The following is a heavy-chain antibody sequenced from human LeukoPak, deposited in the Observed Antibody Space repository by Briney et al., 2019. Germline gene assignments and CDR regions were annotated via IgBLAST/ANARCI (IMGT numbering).Heavy chain of an antibody. CDR2: ISSSSSYI. Sequence: PGGSLRLSCAASGFTFSSYSMNWVRQAPGKGLEWVSSISSSSSYIYYADSVKGRFTISRDNSKNTLYLQMNSLRAEDTAVYYCAKDPQGRYGDYGDAFDIWGQGTMVTVSS. CDR3: AKDPQGRYGDYGDAFDI. CDR1: GFTFSSYS. D-gene: IGHD4-17*01. V-gene: IGHV3-21*01. J-gene: IGHJ3*02.